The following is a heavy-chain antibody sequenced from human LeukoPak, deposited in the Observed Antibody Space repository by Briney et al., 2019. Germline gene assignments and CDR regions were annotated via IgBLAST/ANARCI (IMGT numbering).Heavy chain of an antibody. V-gene: IGHV4-61*02. CDR2: IYTSGST. Sequence: SETLSLTCTVSGGSISSGSYYWSWIRQPAGKGLEWIGRIYTSGSTNYNPSLKSRVTISVDTSKNQFSLKLSSVTAADTAVYYCARVGSKDYYDSSGYYYGAFDIWAKGQWSPSLQ. CDR3: ARVGSKDYYDSSGYYYGAFDI. J-gene: IGHJ3*02. CDR1: GGSISSGSYY. D-gene: IGHD3-22*01.